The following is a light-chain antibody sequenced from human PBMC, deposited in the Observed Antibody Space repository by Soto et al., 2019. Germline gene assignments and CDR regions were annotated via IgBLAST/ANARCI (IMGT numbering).Light chain of an antibody. J-gene: IGKJ4*01. CDR2: DAS. CDR3: QQRSNWPLT. V-gene: IGKV3-11*01. Sequence: EIVLTQSPATLSLSPGERATLSCRASQSVSSYLAWYQQKPGQAPRLLIYDASNRATGIPARFSGSGSGTDLTLTSSSLEPEDVAVYYCQQRSNWPLTFGGGTKVEIK. CDR1: QSVSSY.